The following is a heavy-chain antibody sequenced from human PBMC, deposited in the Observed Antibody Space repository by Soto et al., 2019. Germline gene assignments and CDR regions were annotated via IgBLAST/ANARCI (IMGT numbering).Heavy chain of an antibody. CDR1: GGTFSSYA. Sequence: SVKVSCKASGGTFSSYAISWVRQAPGQGLEWMGGIIPIFGTANYAQKFQGRVTITADESTSTAYMELSSLRSEDTAVYYCARDRTAVAARGYYYYYGMDVWGQGTTVTVSS. D-gene: IGHD6-19*01. CDR2: IIPIFGTA. CDR3: ARDRTAVAARGYYYYYGMDV. J-gene: IGHJ6*02. V-gene: IGHV1-69*13.